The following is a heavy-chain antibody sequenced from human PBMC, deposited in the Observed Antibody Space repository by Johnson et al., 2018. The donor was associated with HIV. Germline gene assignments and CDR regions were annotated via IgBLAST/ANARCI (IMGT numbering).Heavy chain of an antibody. CDR1: GFTFSEYY. CDR2: ISSSGRTI. CDR3: ARDASGGYGSELDAFDI. V-gene: IGHV3-11*04. Sequence: QVQLVESGGGLVKPGGSLRVSCVASGFTFSEYYMSWIRQAPGKGLEWVSYISSSGRTIYYEDSVKGRFTISRDNAKNSLYLQMNSLRAEDTAVYYCARDASGGYGSELDAFDIWGQGTMVTVSS. J-gene: IGHJ3*02. D-gene: IGHD3-10*01.